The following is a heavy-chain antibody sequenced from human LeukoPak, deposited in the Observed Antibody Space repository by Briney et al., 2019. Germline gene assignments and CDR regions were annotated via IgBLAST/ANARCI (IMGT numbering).Heavy chain of an antibody. J-gene: IGHJ5*02. CDR1: GGSISSGGYS. CDR3: ASSKYTHGPNWFDP. Sequence: SQTLSLTCAVSGGSISSGGYSWSWIRQPPGKGLEWIGYVYHSGNTYYNPSLKSRVTISVDRSKNQFSLKLSSVTAADTAVYYCASSKYTHGPNWFDPWGQGTLVTVSS. D-gene: IGHD1-1*01. CDR2: VYHSGNT. V-gene: IGHV4-30-2*01.